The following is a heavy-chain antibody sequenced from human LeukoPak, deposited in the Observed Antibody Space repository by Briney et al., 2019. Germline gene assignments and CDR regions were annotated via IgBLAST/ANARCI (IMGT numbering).Heavy chain of an antibody. Sequence: SETLSLTCTVSGGSISSSSYYWGWIRQPPGKGLEWIGSIYYSGSTYDNPSLKSRVTISVDTSKNQFSLKLSSETAADTAVYYCASDPSSYYDFWSGYFTGGAHYFDYWGQGTLVTVSS. D-gene: IGHD3-3*01. J-gene: IGHJ4*02. CDR1: GGSISSSSYY. CDR2: IYYSGST. CDR3: ASDPSSYYDFWSGYFTGGAHYFDY. V-gene: IGHV4-39*01.